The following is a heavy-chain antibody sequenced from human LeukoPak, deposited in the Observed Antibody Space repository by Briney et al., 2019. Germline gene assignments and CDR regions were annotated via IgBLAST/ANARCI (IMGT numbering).Heavy chain of an antibody. CDR3: AKDRRAGSYDY. V-gene: IGHV3-20*04. CDR1: GFTFDNYG. J-gene: IGHJ4*02. CDR2: ITWNGDNT. D-gene: IGHD3-10*01. Sequence: GGSLRLSCAASGFTFDNYGMNWVRQAPGKGLEWVSGITWNGDNTGYADSVKGRFTISRDNTKNTLYLQMNSLRAEDTAVYYCAKDRRAGSYDYWGQGTLVTVSS.